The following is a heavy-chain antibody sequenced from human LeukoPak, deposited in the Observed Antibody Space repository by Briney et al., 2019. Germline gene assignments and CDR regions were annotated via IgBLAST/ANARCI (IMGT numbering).Heavy chain of an antibody. CDR2: IYYSGST. V-gene: IGHV4-39*01. Sequence: PSETLSLTCTVSGCSISSSSYYCGWIRQPPGKGLEWIGSIYYSGSTYYNPSLNSRATISVDTSKNQSSLRLSSVTAADTAVYYCAGILLAGAVDYWGQGTLVTVSS. J-gene: IGHJ4*02. CDR1: GCSISSSSYY. CDR3: AGILLAGAVDY. D-gene: IGHD6-19*01.